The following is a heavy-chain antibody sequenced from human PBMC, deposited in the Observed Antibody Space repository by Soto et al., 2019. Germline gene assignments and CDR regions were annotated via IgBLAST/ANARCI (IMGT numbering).Heavy chain of an antibody. CDR1: GFTFTNYY. Sequence: GSLRLSCAASGFTFTNYYMSWVRQAQGKGLEWVANVNEDGSERYYVDSVKGRFTVSRDNAKNSLYLQMNSLRAEDTAVYYCARFEMATIIEYWGQGTLVTVSS. CDR3: ARFEMATIIEY. V-gene: IGHV3-7*03. CDR2: VNEDGSER. J-gene: IGHJ4*02. D-gene: IGHD5-12*01.